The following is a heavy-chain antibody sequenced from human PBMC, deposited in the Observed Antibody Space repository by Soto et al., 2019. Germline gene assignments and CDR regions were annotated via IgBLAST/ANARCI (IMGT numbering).Heavy chain of an antibody. J-gene: IGHJ6*02. CDR3: ARERTYYYGMDV. V-gene: IGHV3-33*01. Sequence: QVQLVESGGGVVQPGRSLRLSCAASGFTFSSYGMHWVRQAPGKGLEWVAVIWYDGSNKYYADSVKGRFTISRDNSKNTLYLQMNSLRAEDTAVYYCARERTYYYGMDVWGQGTKVTVSS. CDR1: GFTFSSYG. CDR2: IWYDGSNK.